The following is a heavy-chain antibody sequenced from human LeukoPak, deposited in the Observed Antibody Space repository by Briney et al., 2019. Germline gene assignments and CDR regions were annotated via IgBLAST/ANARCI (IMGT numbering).Heavy chain of an antibody. Sequence: ASVKVSCKASGYTFTGYYMHWVRQAPGQGLEWMGWINPNSGGTNYAQKFQGRVTITTDESTSTAYMELSSLRSEDTAVYYCARDNGGYSYGTFDYWGQGTLVTVSS. D-gene: IGHD5-18*01. CDR2: INPNSGGT. J-gene: IGHJ4*02. CDR3: ARDNGGYSYGTFDY. V-gene: IGHV1-2*02. CDR1: GYTFTGYY.